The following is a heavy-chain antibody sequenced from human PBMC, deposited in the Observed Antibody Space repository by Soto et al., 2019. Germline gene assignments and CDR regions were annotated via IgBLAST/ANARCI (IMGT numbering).Heavy chain of an antibody. J-gene: IGHJ3*02. CDR1: GFTFSGHW. Sequence: EVQLVESGGALVQPGGSLRLSCAASGFTFSGHWMHWVRQVPGKGLEWVSRINTDGGSSAYADSVKGRFTISRDNAKNTLYLKVNGLRAEDTAVYYCAREAGYCSRTSCYRRAFDTWGQGTTVTVSS. CDR2: INTDGGSS. V-gene: IGHV3-74*03. CDR3: AREAGYCSRTSCYRRAFDT. D-gene: IGHD2-2*01.